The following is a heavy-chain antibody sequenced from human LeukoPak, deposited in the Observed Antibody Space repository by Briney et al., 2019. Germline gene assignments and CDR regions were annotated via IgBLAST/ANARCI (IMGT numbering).Heavy chain of an antibody. J-gene: IGHJ4*02. D-gene: IGHD2-2*01. V-gene: IGHV1-2*02. CDR3: ARSDKCTTCSIDY. CDR1: GYTLTGYY. CDR2: INPSDGGT. Sequence: ASVKVSCKASGYTLTGYYLHWVRQAPGQGFEWMGWINPSDGGTNYAPEFQGRVTMTRDTSISTAFMDLSRLTSDDTAVYFCARSDKCTTCSIDYWGQGTLVIVSS.